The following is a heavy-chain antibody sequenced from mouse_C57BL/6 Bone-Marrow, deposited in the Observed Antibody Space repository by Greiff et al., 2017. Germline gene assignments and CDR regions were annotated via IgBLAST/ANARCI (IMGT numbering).Heavy chain of an antibody. D-gene: IGHD2-4*01. J-gene: IGHJ1*03. CDR2: ISDGGSYT. V-gene: IGHV5-4*01. Sequence: EVKLQESGGGLVKPGGSLKLSCAASGFTFSSYAMSWVRQTPEKRLEWVATISDGGSYTYYPDNVKGRFTISRDNAKNNLYLQMSHLKSEDTAMYYCARDLYDYDDWYFDVWGTGTTVTVSS. CDR3: ARDLYDYDDWYFDV. CDR1: GFTFSSYA.